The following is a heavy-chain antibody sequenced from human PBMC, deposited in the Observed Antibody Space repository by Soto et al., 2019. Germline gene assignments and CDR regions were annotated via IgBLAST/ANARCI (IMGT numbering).Heavy chain of an antibody. Sequence: PSENLALTSAVSGDSVSSSSCWSWVRQAPGKGLEWIGEIYHSGTFNYNPSLASRVSVSVDKSRNQLSLNLKSVTAADTAVYYCVRSFPASTWQYSGMDVCGQGTTGTVSS. CDR3: VRSFPASTWQYSGMDV. J-gene: IGHJ6*02. CDR2: IYHSGTF. D-gene: IGHD2-15*01. V-gene: IGHV4-4*02. CDR1: GDSVSSSSC.